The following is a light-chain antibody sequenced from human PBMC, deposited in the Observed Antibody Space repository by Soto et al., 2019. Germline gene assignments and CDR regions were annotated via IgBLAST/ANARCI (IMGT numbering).Light chain of an antibody. CDR3: SSYAGSNSG. J-gene: IGLJ1*01. V-gene: IGLV2-8*01. CDR2: EVS. Sequence: QSVLTQPPSASGSPGQSVTISCTGTSSDVGGYNYVSWYQQHPGKAPNLMIYEVSKRPSGVPDRFSGSKSGNTASLTVSGLQAEDEADYYCSSYAGSNSGFGTGTKVTVL. CDR1: SSDVGGYNY.